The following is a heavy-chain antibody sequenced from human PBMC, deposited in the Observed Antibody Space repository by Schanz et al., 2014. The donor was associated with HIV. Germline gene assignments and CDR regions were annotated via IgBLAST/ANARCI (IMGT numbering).Heavy chain of an antibody. CDR2: ISWNSVSI. V-gene: IGHV3-9*01. D-gene: IGHD6-6*01. CDR1: GFTFDDYA. J-gene: IGHJ6*02. CDR3: AKAYSTSRPYSMDI. Sequence: EVQLLESGGGLVQPGKSLRLSCAASGFTFDDYAMHWARQAPGKGLEWVSGISWNSVSIGYADSVKGRFTISRDNAKNSLYMQMNSLRGDDTALYYCAKAYSTSRPYSMDIWGQGTTVTVSS.